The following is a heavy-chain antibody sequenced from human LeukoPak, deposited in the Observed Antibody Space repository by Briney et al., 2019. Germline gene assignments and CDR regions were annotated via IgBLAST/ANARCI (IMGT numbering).Heavy chain of an antibody. CDR2: IYYSGST. J-gene: IGHJ4*02. CDR1: GGSISSSSYY. CDR3: AVVGTILRDFDY. V-gene: IGHV4-39*01. D-gene: IGHD2-15*01. Sequence: PSETLSLTCTVSGGSISSSSYYWGWIRQPPGKGLEWIGSIYYSGSTYYNPSHKSRVTISVDTSKNQFSLKLSSVTAADTAVYYCAVVGTILRDFDYWGQGTLVTVSS.